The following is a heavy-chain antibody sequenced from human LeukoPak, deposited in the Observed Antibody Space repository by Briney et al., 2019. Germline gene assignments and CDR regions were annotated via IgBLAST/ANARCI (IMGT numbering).Heavy chain of an antibody. J-gene: IGHJ5*02. CDR2: IIPRLDTT. V-gene: IGHV1-69*08. CDR1: GVIFS. D-gene: IGHD1-26*01. Sequence: ASVKVSCKASGVIFSINWVRQAHGQGLEWMGRIIPRLDTTNYAQKFQGRVTITADKSTDTVYMGLRRLRSEDTAVYYCARVSGATAVEGFDPWGQGTLVTVSS. CDR3: ARVSGATAVEGFDP.